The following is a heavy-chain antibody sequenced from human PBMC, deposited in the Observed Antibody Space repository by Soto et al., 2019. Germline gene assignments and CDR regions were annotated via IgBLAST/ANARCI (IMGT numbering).Heavy chain of an antibody. D-gene: IGHD2-15*01. J-gene: IGHJ4*02. V-gene: IGHV1-3*01. CDR1: GYTFTSYA. Sequence: ASVKVSFKASGYTFTSYAMHWVRQAPGQRLGWMGWINAGNGNTKYSQKFQGRVTITRDTSASTAYMELSSLRSEDTAVYYCARAQDPDSNFDYWGQGTLVTVPQ. CDR3: ARAQDPDSNFDY. CDR2: INAGNGNT.